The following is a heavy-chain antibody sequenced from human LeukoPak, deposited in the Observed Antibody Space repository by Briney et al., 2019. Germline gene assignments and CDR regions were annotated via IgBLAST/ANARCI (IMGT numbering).Heavy chain of an antibody. V-gene: IGHV3-21*01. Sequence: GGSLRLSCAASGFTFSSYSMNWVRQAPGKGLEWVSSISSSSSYIYYADSVKGRFTISRDNAKNSLYLQMNSLRAEDTAVYYCARVFREMVSRGAFDYWGQGTLVTVSS. CDR3: ARVFREMVSRGAFDY. D-gene: IGHD2-8*01. CDR2: ISSSSSYI. CDR1: GFTFSSYS. J-gene: IGHJ4*02.